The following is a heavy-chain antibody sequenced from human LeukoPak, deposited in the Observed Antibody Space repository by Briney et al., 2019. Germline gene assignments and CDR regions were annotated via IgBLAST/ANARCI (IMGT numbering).Heavy chain of an antibody. Sequence: GGSLRLSCAASGFTFSSYGMHWVRQAPGKGLEWVAVIWYDGSNKYYADSVKGRFTISRDNSKNTLYLQINSLRAEDTAVYYCAGSGEAAHTYYFDYWGQGTLVTVSS. CDR2: IWYDGSNK. V-gene: IGHV3-33*01. CDR1: GFTFSSYG. J-gene: IGHJ4*02. D-gene: IGHD2-15*01. CDR3: AGSGEAAHTYYFDY.